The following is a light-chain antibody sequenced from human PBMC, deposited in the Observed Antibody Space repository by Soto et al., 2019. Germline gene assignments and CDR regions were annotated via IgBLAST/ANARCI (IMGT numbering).Light chain of an antibody. CDR3: QQYNNWPRT. CDR2: GAS. Sequence: EIVMTQSPATLSVSRGERATLSCRASQSVSSNLAWYQHKPGQAPRLLIYGASTRATGIPARFSGSGSGTEFTLTISSLQSEDFAVYYCQQYNNWPRTFGQGTKVDI. J-gene: IGKJ1*01. CDR1: QSVSSN. V-gene: IGKV3-15*01.